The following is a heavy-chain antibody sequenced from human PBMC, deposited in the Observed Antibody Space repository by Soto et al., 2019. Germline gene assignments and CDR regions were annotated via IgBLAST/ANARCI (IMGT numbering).Heavy chain of an antibody. CDR2: IPNDGHYQ. D-gene: IGHD6-13*01. V-gene: IGHV3-30*12. J-gene: IGHJ5*02. Sequence: PGGSLRLSCAASGFTFRNHGMHWVRQAPGKGLEWVAVIPNDGHYQHYLDSVKGRFTISRDNAKNSLYLQMNGLRAEDTAVYYCARHPERIAQIGWFDPWGQGTLVTVSS. CDR3: ARHPERIAQIGWFDP. CDR1: GFTFRNHG.